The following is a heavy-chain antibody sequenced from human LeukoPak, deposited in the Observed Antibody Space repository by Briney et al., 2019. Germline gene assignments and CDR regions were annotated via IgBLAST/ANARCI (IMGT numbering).Heavy chain of an antibody. CDR2: INAGNGNT. J-gene: IGHJ4*02. D-gene: IGHD5-18*01. CDR1: GYTFTSYA. CDR3: ARTPIKDTAMVQFDY. V-gene: IGHV1-3*03. Sequence: ASVKVSCKASGYTFTSYAMHWVRQAPGQRLEWMGWINAGNGNTKYSQEFQGRVTITRDTSASTAYMELSSLRSEDMAVYYCARTPIKDTAMVQFDYWGQGTLVTVSS.